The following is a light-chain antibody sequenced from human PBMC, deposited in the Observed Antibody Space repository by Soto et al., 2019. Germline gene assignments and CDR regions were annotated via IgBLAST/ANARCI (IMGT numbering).Light chain of an antibody. J-gene: IGKJ1*01. V-gene: IGKV1-5*01. Sequence: DIQMTQSPSTLSASVGDRVTITCRARQSISIWLAWYQQKPGKAPKLLIYDASILESGVPSRFSGSGSGTDFTLTISCLQSEDFATYYRQQYYSFPWTFGQGTKVDI. CDR2: DAS. CDR1: QSISIW. CDR3: QQYYSFPWT.